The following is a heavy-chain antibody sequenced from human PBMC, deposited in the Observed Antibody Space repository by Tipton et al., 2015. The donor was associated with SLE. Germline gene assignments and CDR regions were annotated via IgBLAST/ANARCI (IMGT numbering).Heavy chain of an antibody. CDR1: GGSISSGSYY. D-gene: IGHD6-19*01. Sequence: TLSLTCTVSGGSISSGSYYWGWIRQPPGKGLEWIGSIYYSGSTYYNPSLKSRVTISVDTSKNQFSLKLSSVTAADTAVYYCASPGSSGCIDYWGQGTLVTVSS. V-gene: IGHV4-39*07. CDR2: IYYSGST. CDR3: ASPGSSGCIDY. J-gene: IGHJ4*02.